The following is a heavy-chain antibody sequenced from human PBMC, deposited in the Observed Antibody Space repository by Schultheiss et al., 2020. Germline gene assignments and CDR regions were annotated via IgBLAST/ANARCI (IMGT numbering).Heavy chain of an antibody. CDR2: IHYSGST. D-gene: IGHD1-14*01. Sequence: SETLSLTCTVSGGSISSGGYYWSWIRQHPGKGLEWIAYIHYSGSTYYNASLKSRVTISVDTSKNQFSLKLSSVTAADTAVYYCARYKGPSYYGMDVWGQGTTVTVSS. CDR1: GGSISSGGYY. CDR3: ARYKGPSYYGMDV. V-gene: IGHV4-31*03. J-gene: IGHJ6*02.